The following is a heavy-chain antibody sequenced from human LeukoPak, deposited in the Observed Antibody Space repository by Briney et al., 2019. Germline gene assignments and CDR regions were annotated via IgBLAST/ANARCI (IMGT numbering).Heavy chain of an antibody. D-gene: IGHD4-23*01. CDR3: ARATPGLLYGMDV. CDR2: INPSGGST. J-gene: IGHJ6*02. Sequence: ASVKVSCKASGYTFTSYYMHWVRQAPGQGLEWMGIINPSGGSTSFAQKFQGRVTMTRDTSTSTVYMELSSLRSEDTAVYYCARATPGLLYGMDVWGQGTTVTVSS. CDR1: GYTFTSYY. V-gene: IGHV1-46*01.